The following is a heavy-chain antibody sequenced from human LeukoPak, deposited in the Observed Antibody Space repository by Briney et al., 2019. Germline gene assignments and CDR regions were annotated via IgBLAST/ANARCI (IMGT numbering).Heavy chain of an antibody. CDR3: VRDGGVSGYDLLDY. D-gene: IGHD5-12*01. V-gene: IGHV3-7*01. CDR1: GFTFSSYW. CDR2: INQDGSEE. Sequence: GGSLRLSCAASGFTFSSYWMSWVRQAPGKGLEWVAHINQDGSEEHYMDSAKARFTISRDNAKNSLSLQMNSLRAEDTAVYYCVRDGGVSGYDLLDYWGRGTLVTVSS. J-gene: IGHJ4*02.